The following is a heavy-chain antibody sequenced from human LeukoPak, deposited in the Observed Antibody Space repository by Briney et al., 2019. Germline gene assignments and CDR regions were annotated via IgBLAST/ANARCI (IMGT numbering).Heavy chain of an antibody. V-gene: IGHV1-69*05. CDR3: ALGMKVVTAPADAFDI. CDR1: GGTFSSYA. D-gene: IGHD2-21*02. CDR2: IIPIFGTA. J-gene: IGHJ3*02. Sequence: ASVKVSCKASGGTFSSYAISWVRQAPGQGLEWMGGIIPIFGTANYAQKFQGRVTITRDEYTSTAYMELSSLRSEDTAVYYCALGMKVVTAPADAFDIWGQATMVTVSS.